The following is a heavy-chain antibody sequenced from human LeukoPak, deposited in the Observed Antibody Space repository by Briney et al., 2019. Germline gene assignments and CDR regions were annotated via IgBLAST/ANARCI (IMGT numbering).Heavy chain of an antibody. CDR1: GFTFSSYS. D-gene: IGHD3-9*01. CDR3: ARDLPDVLRYFDWLPYYYYYMDV. Sequence: PGGSLRLSCAASGFTFSSYSMNWVRQAPGKGLEWVANIKQDGSEKYYVDSVKGRFTISRDNAKNSLYLQMNSLRAEDTAVYYCARDLPDVLRYFDWLPYYYYYMDVWGKGTTVTVSS. CDR2: IKQDGSEK. J-gene: IGHJ6*03. V-gene: IGHV3-7*01.